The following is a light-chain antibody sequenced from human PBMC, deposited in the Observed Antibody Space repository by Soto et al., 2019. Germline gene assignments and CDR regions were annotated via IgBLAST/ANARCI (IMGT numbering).Light chain of an antibody. CDR1: SSNIGGNS. V-gene: IGLV1-51*01. CDR3: GSWDSSLSDYV. CDR2: DDD. Sequence: QSVLTHPPSVSSAPGHRVTISCSGSSSNIGGNSVSWYQQLPGTARKLLIYDDDKRPSGIPDRFSGSKSGTSATLGITGFQTGDEPDYYCGSWDSSLSDYVFGTGTKVT. J-gene: IGLJ1*01.